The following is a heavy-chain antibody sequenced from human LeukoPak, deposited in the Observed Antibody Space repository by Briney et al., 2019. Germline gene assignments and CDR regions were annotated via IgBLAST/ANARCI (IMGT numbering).Heavy chain of an antibody. V-gene: IGHV3-23*01. CDR1: GFTFSSYA. D-gene: IGHD3-3*01. J-gene: IGHJ4*02. CDR3: ARDYPTLGVVTISDY. CDR2: ITSSGGST. Sequence: GGSLRLSCAGSGFTFSSYAMSWVRQAPGKGLEWVSAITSSGGSTYYADSVKGRFTISRDNSKSTLYLQMNSLRAEDTAVYYCARDYPTLGVVTISDYWGQGTLVSVSS.